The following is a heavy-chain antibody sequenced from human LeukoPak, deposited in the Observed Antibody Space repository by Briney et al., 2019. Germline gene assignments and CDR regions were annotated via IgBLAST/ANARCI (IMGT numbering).Heavy chain of an antibody. CDR3: ARGLGVVTAQSEQPKPRYFDL. J-gene: IGHJ2*01. CDR1: GYTFISYG. Sequence: VASVKVSCQASGYTFISYGISWVRPAPGQGLEWMGWINGYNGNTNYAQNLQGRVTMTTDTSTSTAYMELRSLRSDDTAVYYCARGLGVVTAQSEQPKPRYFDLWGRGTQVTVSS. V-gene: IGHV1-18*01. CDR2: INGYNGNT. D-gene: IGHD2-21*02.